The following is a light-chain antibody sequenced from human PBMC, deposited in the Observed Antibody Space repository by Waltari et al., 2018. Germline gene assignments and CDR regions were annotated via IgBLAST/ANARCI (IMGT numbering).Light chain of an antibody. CDR2: STT. CDR1: SGSVSTTYY. Sequence: QTVVTQEPSFSVSPGGTVTLTCGLSSGSVSTTYYPSWYQQTPGQAPRTLIHSTTPRSPGVPDRFSGSILGNKSALTITWAQADDESDYYCVLYMGSGIRVFGGGTKLTVL. J-gene: IGLJ2*01. V-gene: IGLV8-61*01. CDR3: VLYMGSGIRV.